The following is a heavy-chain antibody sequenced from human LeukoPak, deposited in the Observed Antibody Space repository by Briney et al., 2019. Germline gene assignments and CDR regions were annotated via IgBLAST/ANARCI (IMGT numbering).Heavy chain of an antibody. D-gene: IGHD5/OR15-5a*01. CDR3: ARQVSDYYYYYIDV. CDR2: IYYSETT. CDR1: GGSISSTAYY. V-gene: IGHV4-39*01. J-gene: IGHJ6*03. Sequence: SETLSLTCAVSGGSISSTAYYWDWIRQPPGKGLEWIGSIYYSETTYYNSSLKSRVTISLNTSKNQFSLRLTSVTAADTAVYYCARQVSDYYYYYIDVWGKGATVTVSS.